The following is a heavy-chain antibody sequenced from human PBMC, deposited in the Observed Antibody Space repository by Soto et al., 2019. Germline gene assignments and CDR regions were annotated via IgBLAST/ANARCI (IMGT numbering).Heavy chain of an antibody. J-gene: IGHJ4*02. CDR2: ISTYNGNT. V-gene: IGHV1-18*01. CDR1: GYSFTTSG. D-gene: IGHD4-17*01. CDR3: ARRLYGDYDY. Sequence: QAQLVQSGAEVKEPGASVKVSCKASGYSFTTSGITWVRQAPGQGLEWMGWISTYNGNTNYAQKLQDRVTLTTDTSTGTAYMELRSLRSDDTAVYYCARRLYGDYDYWGQGTLVTVSS.